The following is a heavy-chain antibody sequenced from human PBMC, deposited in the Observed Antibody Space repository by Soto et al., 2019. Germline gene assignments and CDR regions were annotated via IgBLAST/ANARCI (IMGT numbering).Heavy chain of an antibody. J-gene: IGHJ3*02. V-gene: IGHV4-31*03. Sequence: SETLSLTCTVSGGSITSGDYYWSWLRQHPGKGLEWVAFIYYSGNPRYNPSLKGRVSISEDTSTNQFSLRLNSATAADTAVYYCAGWAIGGDFDIWGQGTMVT. D-gene: IGHD2-21*01. CDR1: GGSITSGDYY. CDR3: AGWAIGGDFDI. CDR2: IYYSGNP.